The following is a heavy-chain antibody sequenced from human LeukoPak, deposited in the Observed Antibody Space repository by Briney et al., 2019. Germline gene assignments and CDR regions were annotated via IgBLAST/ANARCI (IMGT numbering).Heavy chain of an antibody. CDR1: GYSISSGYY. V-gene: IGHV4-38-2*01. CDR2: IYHSGST. J-gene: IGHJ5*02. Sequence: SETLPLTCAVSGYSISSGYYWGWIRQPPGQGLEWIGSIYHSGSTYYNPSLKSRVTISVDTSKNQFSLKLSSVTAADTAVYYCARHYGSGSYYTLNWFDPWGQGTLVTVSS. D-gene: IGHD3-10*01. CDR3: ARHYGSGSYYTLNWFDP.